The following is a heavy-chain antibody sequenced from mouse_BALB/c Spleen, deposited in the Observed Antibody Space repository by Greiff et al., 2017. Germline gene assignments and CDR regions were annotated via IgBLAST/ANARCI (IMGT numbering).Heavy chain of an antibody. D-gene: IGHD2-2*01. J-gene: IGHJ3*01. CDR2: ISYSGST. Sequence: EVKLMESGPSLVKPSQTLSLTCSVTGDSITSGYWNWIRKFPGNKLEYMGYISYSGSTYYNPSLKSRISITRDTSKNQYYLQLNSVTTEDTATYYCARKDYYGYDGPFAYWGQGTLVTVSA. V-gene: IGHV3-8*02. CDR1: GDSITSGY. CDR3: ARKDYYGYDGPFAY.